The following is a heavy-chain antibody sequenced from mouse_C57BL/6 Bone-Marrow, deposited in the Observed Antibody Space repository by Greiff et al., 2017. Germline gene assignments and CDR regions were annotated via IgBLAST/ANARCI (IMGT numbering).Heavy chain of an antibody. Sequence: QVQLKESGPELVKPGASVKLSCKASGYTFTSYDINWVKQRPGQGLEWIGWIYPRDGSTKYNEKFKGKATLTVDTSSSTAYMELHSLTSEDSAVYFCARRGLYYGSSYDAYWGQGTLVTVSA. D-gene: IGHD1-1*01. CDR3: ARRGLYYGSSYDAY. J-gene: IGHJ3*01. CDR2: IYPRDGST. V-gene: IGHV1-85*01. CDR1: GYTFTSYD.